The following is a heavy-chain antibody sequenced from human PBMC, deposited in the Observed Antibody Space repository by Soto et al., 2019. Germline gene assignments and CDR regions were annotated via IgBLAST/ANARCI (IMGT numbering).Heavy chain of an antibody. CDR2: INPSGGST. J-gene: IGHJ5*02. CDR3: ARETPIKTITMVRGALDP. D-gene: IGHD3-10*01. CDR1: GYTFTSYY. V-gene: IGHV1-46*01. Sequence: ASVKGSCKASGYTFTSYYMHWVRQAPGQGLEGMGIINPSGGSTSYAQKFQGRVTMTRDTSTSTVYMELSSLRSEDTAVYYCARETPIKTITMVRGALDPWGQGTLVTVSS.